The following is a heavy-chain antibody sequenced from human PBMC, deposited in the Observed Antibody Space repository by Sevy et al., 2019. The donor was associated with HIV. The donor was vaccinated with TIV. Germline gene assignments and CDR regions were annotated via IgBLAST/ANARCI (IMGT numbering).Heavy chain of an antibody. CDR2: ISGSGGST. D-gene: IGHD3-10*01. V-gene: IGHV3-23*01. J-gene: IGHJ4*02. CDR3: AKHPTTLRWFGELGY. CDR1: GFTFSSYA. Sequence: QLGGSLRLSCAASGFTFSSYAMSWVRQAPGKGLEWVSAISGSGGSTYYADSVKGRFTISRDNSKNTLYLQMKSLRAEDTAVYYCAKHPTTLRWFGELGYWGQGTLVTVSS.